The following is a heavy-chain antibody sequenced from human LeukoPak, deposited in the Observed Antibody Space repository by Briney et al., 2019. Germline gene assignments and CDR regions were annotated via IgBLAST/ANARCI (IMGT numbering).Heavy chain of an antibody. D-gene: IGHD5-18*01. CDR2: IWYDGSNK. J-gene: IGHJ4*02. CDR3: ARDGRIQLGGGYFDY. Sequence: GGSLRLSCAASGFTFSSYGMHWVRQAPGKGLEWVAVIWYDGSNKYYADSVKGRFTISRDNSKNTLYLQMNSLRAEDTAVYYCARDGRIQLGGGYFDYWGQGTLVTASS. V-gene: IGHV3-33*01. CDR1: GFTFSSYG.